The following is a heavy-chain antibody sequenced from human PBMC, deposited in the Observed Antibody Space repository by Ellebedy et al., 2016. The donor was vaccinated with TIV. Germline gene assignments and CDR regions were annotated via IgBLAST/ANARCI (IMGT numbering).Heavy chain of an antibody. Sequence: PGGSLSLSCAASGFIFSSYWMYWVRQAPGKGLEWVSRMNVDGSTVTYADSVKCRFTISSDNAKNTLYLQMNSLRAEDTAVYYCARGAWACSGSMDVWGQGTTVTVSS. CDR1: GFIFSSYW. D-gene: IGHD6-19*01. V-gene: IGHV3-74*01. CDR3: ARGAWACSGSMDV. J-gene: IGHJ6*02. CDR2: MNVDGSTV.